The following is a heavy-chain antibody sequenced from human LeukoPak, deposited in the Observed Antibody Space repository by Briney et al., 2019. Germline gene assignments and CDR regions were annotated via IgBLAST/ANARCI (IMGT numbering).Heavy chain of an antibody. V-gene: IGHV4-39*01. J-gene: IGHJ4*02. CDR2: IYYSGST. D-gene: IGHD1-1*01. Sequence: SETLSLTCTVSGGSISSSSYYWGWIRQPPGKGLEWIGSIYYSGSTYYNPSLKSRVTISVDTSKNQFSLELSSVTAADTAVYYCASPKGLEPSTNLSRWGQGTLVTVSS. CDR3: ASPKGLEPSTNLSR. CDR1: GGSISSSSYY.